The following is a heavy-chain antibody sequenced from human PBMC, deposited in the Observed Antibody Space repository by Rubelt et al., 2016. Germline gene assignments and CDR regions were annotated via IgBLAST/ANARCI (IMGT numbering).Heavy chain of an antibody. Sequence: RGSGGGLVQPGGSLRLSCTASGFTFSSNAMYWVRQAPGKGLEWIGSIYYGGDTYYNPSLKSRVTISVDTSKNQFSLKLNSVTAADTAMYYCAAAFDYWGQGTLVTVSS. CDR1: GFTFSSNAM. CDR3: AAAFDY. J-gene: IGHJ4*02. D-gene: IGHD6-25*01. V-gene: IGHV4-39*07. CDR2: IYYGGDT.